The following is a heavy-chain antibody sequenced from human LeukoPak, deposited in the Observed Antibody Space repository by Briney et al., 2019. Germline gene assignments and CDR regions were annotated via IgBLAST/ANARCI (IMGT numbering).Heavy chain of an antibody. CDR2: ISSSGSTI. D-gene: IGHD3-22*01. CDR1: GFTFSSYE. J-gene: IGHJ4*02. V-gene: IGHV3-48*03. CDR3: AKDPTDFDSSGQTYFDY. Sequence: SGGSLRLSCAASGFTFSSYEMNWVRQAPGKGLEWVSYISSSGSTIYYADSVKGRFTISRDNAKNSLYLQMNSLRAEDTAVYYCAKDPTDFDSSGQTYFDYWGQGSLVTVSS.